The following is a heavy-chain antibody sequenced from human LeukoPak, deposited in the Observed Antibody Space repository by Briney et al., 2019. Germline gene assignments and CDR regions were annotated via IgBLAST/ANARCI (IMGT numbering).Heavy chain of an antibody. V-gene: IGHV6-1*01. D-gene: IGHD3-16*02. CDR2: THYRSKWYN. CDR3: AREVRGFGGVIAYDY. Sequence: SQTLSLTCAISGDSVSSNSAAWNWIRQSPSRGLEWLGRTHYRSKWYNDYAVSVKSRIIINSDTSKNQFSLQLNSVTPEDTAVYYCAREVRGFGGVIAYDYWGQGTLVTVSS. J-gene: IGHJ4*02. CDR1: GDSVSSNSAA.